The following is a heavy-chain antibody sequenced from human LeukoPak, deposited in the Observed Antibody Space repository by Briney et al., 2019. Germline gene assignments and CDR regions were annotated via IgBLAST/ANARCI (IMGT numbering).Heavy chain of an antibody. D-gene: IGHD5-18*01. CDR3: ARGVQLWLRAHPLDY. CDR1: GYTFTGYY. J-gene: IGHJ4*02. Sequence: ASVKVSCKASGYTFTGYYMHWVRQAPGQGLEWMGWINPNSGGTNYAQKFQGRVTMTRDTSISTAYMELSRLRSDDTAVYYCARGVQLWLRAHPLDYWGREPWSPSPQ. CDR2: INPNSGGT. V-gene: IGHV1-2*02.